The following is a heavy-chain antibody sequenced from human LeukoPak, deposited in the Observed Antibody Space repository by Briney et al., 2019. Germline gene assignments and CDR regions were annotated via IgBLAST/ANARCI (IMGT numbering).Heavy chain of an antibody. Sequence: ASVKVSCKASGYTFTGYYMHWVRQAPGQGPEWMGWINPNSGGTNYAQKFQGRVTMTRDTSISTAYMELSRLRSDDTAVYYCAREGMIVVPRAFDIWGQGTMVTVSS. CDR2: INPNSGGT. J-gene: IGHJ3*02. CDR3: AREGMIVVPRAFDI. CDR1: GYTFTGYY. V-gene: IGHV1-2*02. D-gene: IGHD3-22*01.